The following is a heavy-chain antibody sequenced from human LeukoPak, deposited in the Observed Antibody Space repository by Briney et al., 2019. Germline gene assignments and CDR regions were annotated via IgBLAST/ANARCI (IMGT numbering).Heavy chain of an antibody. CDR2: IRGKAYGGTP. J-gene: IGHJ4*02. CDR3: TSGGYSYGYSRY. Sequence: PGGSLRLSCTASGFTFADYGMSWLRQAPGKGLEWVGFIRGKAYGGTPEYAASVKGRFTISRDDSKSVAYLQMNSLKTDDTAVYYCTSGGYSYGYSRYWGQGTLVTVSS. CDR1: GFTFADYG. V-gene: IGHV3-49*03. D-gene: IGHD5-18*01.